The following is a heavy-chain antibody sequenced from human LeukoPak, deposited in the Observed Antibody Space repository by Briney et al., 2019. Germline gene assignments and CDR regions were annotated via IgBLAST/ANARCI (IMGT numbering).Heavy chain of an antibody. J-gene: IGHJ5*02. CDR1: GGSISSYY. CDR2: IYYSGST. D-gene: IGHD3-22*01. CDR3: ARHFDSSGYYSDGDWFDP. V-gene: IGHV4-59*08. Sequence: PSETLSLTCTVSGGSISSYYWSWIRKPPGKGLEWIGYIYYSGSTNYNPSLKSRVTISVDTSKTQFSLKLSSVTAADTAVYYCARHFDSSGYYSDGDWFDPWGQGTLVTVSS.